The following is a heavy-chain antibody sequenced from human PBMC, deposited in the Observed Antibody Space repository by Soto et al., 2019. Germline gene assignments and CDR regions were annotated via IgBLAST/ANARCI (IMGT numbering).Heavy chain of an antibody. D-gene: IGHD6-19*01. J-gene: IGHJ4*02. CDR3: ANRLPYASDWPLHS. V-gene: IGHV3-23*01. Sequence: GGSLRLSCAASGFTFSTYAMSWVRQAPGQGLEWVSIISDSGGTTYYADSVKGRFTISRDNSNNALYLQMNSLRAEDTAVYYCANRLPYASDWPLHSWRPGTLVTVSS. CDR1: GFTFSTYA. CDR2: ISDSGGTT.